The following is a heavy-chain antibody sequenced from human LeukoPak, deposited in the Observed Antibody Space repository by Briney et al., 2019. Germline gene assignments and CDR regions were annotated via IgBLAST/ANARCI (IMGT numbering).Heavy chain of an antibody. CDR3: AREGYYGSGLYYYYYMDV. V-gene: IGHV3-23*01. D-gene: IGHD3-10*01. CDR2: ISGSGGST. Sequence: GGSLRLSCAASGFTFSTYAMSWVRQAPGKGLEWVSPISGSGGSTYYADSVKGRFTISRDNAKNSLYLQMNSLSVEDTAVYYCAREGYYGSGLYYYYYMDVWGKGTTVTVSS. CDR1: GFTFSTYA. J-gene: IGHJ6*03.